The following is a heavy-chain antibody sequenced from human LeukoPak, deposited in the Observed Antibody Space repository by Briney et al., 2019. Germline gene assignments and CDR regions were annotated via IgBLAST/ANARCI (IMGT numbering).Heavy chain of an antibody. CDR2: IYTSGST. D-gene: IGHD2-2*01. CDR3: ARDLRCSSTSCTPLAFDI. Sequence: SETLSLTCTVSGGSISSYYWSWIRQPAGKGLEWIGRIYTSGSTNYNPSLKSRVTMSVDTSKNQFSLKLSSVTAADTAVYYCARDLRCSSTSCTPLAFDIWGQGTMVTVSS. J-gene: IGHJ3*02. CDR1: GGSISSYY. V-gene: IGHV4-4*07.